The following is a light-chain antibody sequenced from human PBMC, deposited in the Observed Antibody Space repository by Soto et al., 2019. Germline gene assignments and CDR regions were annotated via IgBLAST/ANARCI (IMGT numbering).Light chain of an antibody. CDR2: DVN. Sequence: QSALTQSASVSGSPGQSITISCTGTSSDVGYYNYVSWYQHRPGKAPKLVIYDVNNRPSEVSNRFSGSKSGNTASLTISGLQAEDEADYYCSSYTSSSTWVFGGGTKLTVL. J-gene: IGLJ3*02. CDR3: SSYTSSSTWV. V-gene: IGLV2-14*03. CDR1: SSDVGYYNY.